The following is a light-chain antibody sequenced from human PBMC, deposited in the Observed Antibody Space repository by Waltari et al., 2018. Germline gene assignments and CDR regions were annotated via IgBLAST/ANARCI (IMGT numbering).Light chain of an antibody. J-gene: IGLJ3*02. CDR1: SSNIGNNY. CDR2: RIN. Sequence: QSVLTQQPSASGTPGQRVTISCSGSSSNIGNNYVYWYQQLPGTAPKLLIYRINPXXXXXXXXXXXXXXGTSAXLAISGLRXEDEGDYYCGGWDDILYAWVFGGGTKLTVL. CDR3: GGWDDILYAWV. V-gene: IGLV1-47*01.